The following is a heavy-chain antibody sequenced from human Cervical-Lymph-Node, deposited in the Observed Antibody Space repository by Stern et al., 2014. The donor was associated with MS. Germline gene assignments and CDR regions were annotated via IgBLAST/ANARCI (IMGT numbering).Heavy chain of an antibody. CDR1: GGSIGSYY. V-gene: IGHV4-59*01. CDR3: ARAEDCGGNCYPPRSFDY. D-gene: IGHD2-21*01. Sequence: HVQLQESDPGLVKPSETLSLTCTVAGGSIGSYYWSWIRQPPGKGLEWIGYIYYIGSTNYNPSLKSRVTISVDRSKNQFSLKLSSVSAADTAVYYCARAEDCGGNCYPPRSFDYWGQGTLVTASS. J-gene: IGHJ4*02. CDR2: IYYIGST.